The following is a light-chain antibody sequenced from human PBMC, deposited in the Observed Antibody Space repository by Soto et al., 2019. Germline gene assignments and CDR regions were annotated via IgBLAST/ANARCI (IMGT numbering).Light chain of an antibody. CDR2: DAS. CDR3: QQYNNYST. J-gene: IGKJ1*01. Sequence: DIQMTQSPSTLSASVGDRVTITCRASQSISDWLAWVQLKTGKAPKLLIYDASSLESGVPSRFSGSGSGTEFTLNISSLQPDDFATYYCQQYNNYSTFGNGTKVEIK. CDR1: QSISDW. V-gene: IGKV1-5*01.